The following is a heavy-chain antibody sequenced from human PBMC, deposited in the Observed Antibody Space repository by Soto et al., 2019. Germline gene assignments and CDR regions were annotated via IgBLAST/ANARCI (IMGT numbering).Heavy chain of an antibody. J-gene: IGHJ4*02. CDR3: AKLPKHLIVVVPAAISYFDY. CDR1: GFTFSSYA. CDR2: ISGSGGST. V-gene: IGHV3-23*01. D-gene: IGHD2-2*02. Sequence: GGSLRLSCAASGFTFSSYAMSWVRQAPGKGLEWVSAISGSGGSTYYADSVKGRFTISRDNSKNTLYLQMNSLRAEDTAVSYCAKLPKHLIVVVPAAISYFDYWGQGTLVTVSS.